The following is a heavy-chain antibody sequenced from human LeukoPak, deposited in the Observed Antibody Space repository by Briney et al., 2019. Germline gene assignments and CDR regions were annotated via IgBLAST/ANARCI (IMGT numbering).Heavy chain of an antibody. CDR3: ARSPLDYYDSSGYCDY. J-gene: IGHJ4*02. CDR2: ISYAGDND. CDR1: GFTFNTYV. D-gene: IGHD3-22*01. Sequence: GSLRLSCAASGFTFNTYVMHWVRQAPGQGIEWVAVISYAGDNDFYADSVKGRFTISRDNSKSTLFLQMNSLRPEDTAVYYCARSPLDYYDSSGYCDYWGQGTLVTVSS. V-gene: IGHV3-30*03.